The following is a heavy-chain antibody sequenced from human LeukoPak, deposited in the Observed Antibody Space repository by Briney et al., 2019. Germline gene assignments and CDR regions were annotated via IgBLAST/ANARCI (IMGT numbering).Heavy chain of an antibody. V-gene: IGHV4-34*01. Sequence: KTSETLSLTCAVYGGSFSGYYWSWIRQPPGKGLEWIGEINHSGSTNYNPSLKSRVTISVDTSKNQFSLKLSSVTAADTAVYYCARQRSNYYYYYMDVWGKGTTVTISS. CDR2: INHSGST. CDR1: GGSFSGYY. CDR3: ARQRSNYYYYYMDV. J-gene: IGHJ6*03.